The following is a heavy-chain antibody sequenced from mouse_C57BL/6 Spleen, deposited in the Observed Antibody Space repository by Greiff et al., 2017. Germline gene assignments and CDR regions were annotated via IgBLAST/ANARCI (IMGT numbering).Heavy chain of an antibody. CDR1: GYTFTSYW. CDR3: ARGYYGSSLYYFDY. J-gene: IGHJ2*01. V-gene: IGHV1-7*01. CDR2: INPSSGYT. Sequence: QVQLQQSGAELAKPGASVKLSCKASGYTFTSYWMPWVKQRPGQGLEWIGYINPSSGYTKYNQKFKDKATLTADKSSSTAYMPLSRLTYEASAVYYCARGYYGSSLYYFDYWGQGTTLTVSS. D-gene: IGHD1-1*01.